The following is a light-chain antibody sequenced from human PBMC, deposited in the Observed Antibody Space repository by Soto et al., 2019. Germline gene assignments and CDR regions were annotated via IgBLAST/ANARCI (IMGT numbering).Light chain of an antibody. CDR2: SSS. Sequence: DIQMTQSPSSLSASVGDRVTITCRASQDISVYLAWYQQKPWKVPKLRIYSSSTLQSGVPSRLRGSGSGTDFTLTISTLPPKDVAHYYCQKYNTAPLTSGQGTRLVIK. J-gene: IGKJ5*01. V-gene: IGKV1-27*01. CDR3: QKYNTAPLT. CDR1: QDISVY.